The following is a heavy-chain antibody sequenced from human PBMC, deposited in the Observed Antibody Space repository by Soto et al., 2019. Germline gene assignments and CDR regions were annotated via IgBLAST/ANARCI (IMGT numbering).Heavy chain of an antibody. CDR1: GGTFSSYA. D-gene: IGHD1-26*01. CDR2: IIPIFGTA. V-gene: IGHV1-69*13. CDR3: ARGWWEREGYVMDV. Sequence: SVKVSCKASGGTFSSYAISWVRQAPGQGLEWMGGIIPIFGTANYAQKFQGRVTITADESTSTAYMELSSLSSVTAADTAVYYCARGWWEREGYVMDVWGQGTTVTVSS. J-gene: IGHJ6*02.